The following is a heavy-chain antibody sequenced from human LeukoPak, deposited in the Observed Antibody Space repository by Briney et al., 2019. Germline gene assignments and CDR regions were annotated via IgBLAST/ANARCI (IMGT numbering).Heavy chain of an antibody. Sequence: SETLSLTCTVSGGSISSHYWSWIRQPPGKGLEWIGYIYYSGSTNYNPSLKSRVTISVDTSRNQFSLKLSSVTAADTAVYYCARDRMIFIYWGQGTLVTVSS. CDR1: GGSISSHY. CDR2: IYYSGST. J-gene: IGHJ4*02. V-gene: IGHV4-59*11. CDR3: ARDRMIFIY. D-gene: IGHD3/OR15-3a*01.